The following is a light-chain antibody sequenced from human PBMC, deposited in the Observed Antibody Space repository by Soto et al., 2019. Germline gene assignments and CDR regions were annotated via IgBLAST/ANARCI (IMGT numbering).Light chain of an antibody. CDR3: QQRSNWPPFT. CDR1: QSVSSY. V-gene: IGKV3-11*01. Sequence: EIVLTQSPATLSLSPGERATLSCRASQSVSSYFAWYQQKPGQAPRLLIYDASNRATGIPARFSGSGSGTDVTLTISSLEPEDSAVYYWQQRSNWPPFTCGPGTKVAIK. CDR2: DAS. J-gene: IGKJ3*01.